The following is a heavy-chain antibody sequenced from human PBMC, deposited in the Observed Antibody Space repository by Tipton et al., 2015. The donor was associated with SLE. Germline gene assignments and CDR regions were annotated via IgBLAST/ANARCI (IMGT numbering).Heavy chain of an antibody. Sequence: TLSLTCTVSGGSISSGGYYWSWIRQHPGKGLEWIGYIYYSGSTYYNPSLKSRVTISVDTSKNQFSLKLSSVTAADTAAYYCARDAGRDITGTHGAFDIWGQGTMATVSS. D-gene: IGHD1-20*01. J-gene: IGHJ3*02. CDR1: GGSISSGGYY. CDR3: ARDAGRDITGTHGAFDI. V-gene: IGHV4-31*03. CDR2: IYYSGST.